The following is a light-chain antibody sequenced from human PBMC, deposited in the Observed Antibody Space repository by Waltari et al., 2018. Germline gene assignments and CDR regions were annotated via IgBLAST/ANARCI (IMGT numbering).Light chain of an antibody. CDR2: GAS. CDR1: QTISIN. V-gene: IGKV3-15*01. Sequence: ETVMTQSPAPLSVAPGEKAPLSCRASQTISINLDGYKRKPGQAPRLLIHGASTMAIGIPDRFSGSGSGTQFTLTIRSLHSEDFAVYYCQQYNNWPPWTFGQGTKVEIK. J-gene: IGKJ1*01. CDR3: QQYNNWPPWT.